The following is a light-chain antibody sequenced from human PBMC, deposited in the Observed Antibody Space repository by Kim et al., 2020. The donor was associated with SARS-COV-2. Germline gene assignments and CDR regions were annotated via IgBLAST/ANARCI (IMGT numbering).Light chain of an antibody. J-gene: IGKJ4*01. CDR1: QDITIY. CDR2: DAS. Sequence: DIQMTQSPSSLSASVGDRVTITCQASQDITIYLSWYQQKPGKAPKLLIYDASNLETGVPSRFSGSGSGTEFTFTISSLQPEDIATYYCQQYDSLPLTFGGGTKLEI. CDR3: QQYDSLPLT. V-gene: IGKV1-33*01.